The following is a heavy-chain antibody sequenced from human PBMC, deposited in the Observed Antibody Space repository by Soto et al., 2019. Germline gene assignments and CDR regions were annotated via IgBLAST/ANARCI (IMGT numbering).Heavy chain of an antibody. D-gene: IGHD4-17*01. CDR3: ARDXKSDYGGNAAGYNWFDP. CDR2: IIPIFGTA. J-gene: IGHJ5*02. V-gene: IGHV1-69*06. CDR1: GGTFSSYA. Sequence: PVKVACKASGGTFSSYAISWVRQAPGQGLEWMGGIIPIFGTANYAQKFQGRVTITADKSTSTAYMELSSLRSEDTAVYYCARDXKSDYGGNAAGYNWFDPWGQGTLVTVSS.